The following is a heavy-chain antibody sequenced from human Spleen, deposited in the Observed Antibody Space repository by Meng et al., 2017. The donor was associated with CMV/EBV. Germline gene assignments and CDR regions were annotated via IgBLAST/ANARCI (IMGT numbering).Heavy chain of an antibody. J-gene: IGHJ2*01. V-gene: IGHV3-15*01. CDR3: TTYHYGSGSYSRTYWYFDL. D-gene: IGHD3-10*01. CDR1: AW. CDR2: IKSKTDAGTT. Sequence: AWMSWVRQAPGEGLEWVGRIKSKTDAGTTDYAAPVKRRFTISRDDSKNTLYLQMNSLKNEDTAVYYCTTYHYGSGSYSRTYWYFDLWGRGTLVTVSS.